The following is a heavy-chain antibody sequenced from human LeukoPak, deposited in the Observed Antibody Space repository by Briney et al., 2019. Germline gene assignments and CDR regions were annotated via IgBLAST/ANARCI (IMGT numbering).Heavy chain of an antibody. CDR2: IYYGGRT. J-gene: IGHJ4*02. D-gene: IGHD2-2*01. CDR3: AREVGYCRSSSCKYYFDF. V-gene: IGHV4-30-4*01. Sequence: SQTLSLTCTVSGCSINRGDYHWSCIRQPPGKDLEWFGYIYYGGRTYYNPSFKRRVTISEDTSKNQFSLKLCSVTAADTAVYFCAREVGYCRSSSCKYYFDFWGQGTLVIVSS. CDR1: GCSINRGDYH.